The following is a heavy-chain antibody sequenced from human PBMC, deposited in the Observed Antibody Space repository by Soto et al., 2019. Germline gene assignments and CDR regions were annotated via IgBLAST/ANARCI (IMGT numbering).Heavy chain of an antibody. CDR2: ISYDGSNK. Sequence: PGGSLRLACAASGFTFSSYGMHWVRQAPGKGLEWVAVISYDGSNKYYADSVKGRFTISRDNSKNTLYLQMNSLRAEDTAVYYCAKQAGFDPFTDYYYYGMDVWGQGTTVTVSS. V-gene: IGHV3-30*18. CDR3: AKQAGFDPFTDYYYYGMDV. J-gene: IGHJ6*02. D-gene: IGHD3-10*01. CDR1: GFTFSSYG.